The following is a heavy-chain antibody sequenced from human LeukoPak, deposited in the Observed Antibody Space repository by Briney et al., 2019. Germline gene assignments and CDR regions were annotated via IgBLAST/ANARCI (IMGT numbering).Heavy chain of an antibody. CDR2: ISYDGSNK. Sequence: GRSLRLSCAASGFTFSSYAMHWVRQAPGKGLEWVAVISYDGSNKYYADSVKGRFTISRDNSKNTLYLQMNSLRAEDTAVYYCARDRSGYEDYWGQGTLVTVSS. CDR3: ARDRSGYEDY. V-gene: IGHV3-30-3*01. D-gene: IGHD5-12*01. J-gene: IGHJ4*02. CDR1: GFTFSSYA.